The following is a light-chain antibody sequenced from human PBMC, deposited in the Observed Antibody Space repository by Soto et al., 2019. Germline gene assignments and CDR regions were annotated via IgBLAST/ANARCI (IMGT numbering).Light chain of an antibody. J-gene: IGKJ5*01. Sequence: EIVLTKSPDTLSLSPGERATLSCRASQSVRSERLAWYQHKRGQAPRLVIFDASSRATGIPERFSGSGSGTDFTLTITRLEPEDFAVYFCPQSAVSPIPFALGTRLENK. CDR2: DAS. CDR1: QSVRSER. V-gene: IGKV3-20*01. CDR3: PQSAVSPIP.